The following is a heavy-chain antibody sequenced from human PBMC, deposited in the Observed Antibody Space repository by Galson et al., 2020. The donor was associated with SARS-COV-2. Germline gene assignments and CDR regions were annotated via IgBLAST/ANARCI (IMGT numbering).Heavy chain of an antibody. CDR3: GSRIESITGTLGPFDV. D-gene: IGHD1-20*01. J-gene: IGHJ3*01. CDR2: IYYSGST. V-gene: IGHV4-39*01. Sequence: SQTLSLTCTVSGGSFSSGSYFWGWIRQPPGKGLEWIGSIYYSGSTFYNPSLESRVTISADTSKNQFSLKLTSVTAADTAVFYCGSRIESITGTLGPFDVWGQGTMVTVSS. CDR1: GGSFSSGSYF.